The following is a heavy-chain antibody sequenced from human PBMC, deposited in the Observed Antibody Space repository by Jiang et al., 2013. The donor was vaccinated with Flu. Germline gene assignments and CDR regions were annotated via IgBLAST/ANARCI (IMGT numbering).Heavy chain of an antibody. V-gene: IGHV4-59*01. D-gene: IGHD3-22*01. CDR3: ARSHYYDSSGYYYYYFDY. CDR2: HYSGST. J-gene: IGHJ4*02. Sequence: PPREGTGVDWVYHYSGSTNYNPSLKSRVTISVDTSKNQFSLKLSSVTAADTAVYYCARSHYYDSSGYYYYYFDYWGQGTPGHRLL.